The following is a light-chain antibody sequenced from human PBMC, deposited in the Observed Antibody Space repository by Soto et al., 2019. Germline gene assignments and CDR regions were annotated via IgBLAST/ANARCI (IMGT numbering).Light chain of an antibody. CDR1: QGVGSW. V-gene: IGKV1-12*01. J-gene: IGKJ1*01. Sequence: DIQMTQSPSSVSAPVGDRVTITCRASQGVGSWLAWYQQKPGKAPKLLIFAASSLQSGVPSRFSGSGSGTDFTLTIGSLQPEDVASYDCQQANSFPWTFGQGTKVEIK. CDR2: AAS. CDR3: QQANSFPWT.